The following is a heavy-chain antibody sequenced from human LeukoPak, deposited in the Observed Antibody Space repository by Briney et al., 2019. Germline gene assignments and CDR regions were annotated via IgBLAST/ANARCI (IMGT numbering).Heavy chain of an antibody. CDR1: GYTFSNYA. J-gene: IGHJ4*02. V-gene: IGHV1-69*13. CDR2: IIPLFGTA. Sequence: SVKVSCKASGYTFSNYAINWVRQAPGPGLEWMGGIIPLFGTANYAQKFQGRVTITADESTSTVYMELKSLKSEDTAVYYCARGWDYDSGGRPTAYVYWGQGTLVTVSS. CDR3: ARGWDYDSGGRPTAYVY. D-gene: IGHD3-22*01.